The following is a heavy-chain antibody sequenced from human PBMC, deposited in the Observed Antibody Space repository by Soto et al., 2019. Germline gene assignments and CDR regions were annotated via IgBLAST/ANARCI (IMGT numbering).Heavy chain of an antibody. Sequence: PSETLSLTCAVSGGSISSGGYSWSWIRQPPGKGLEWIGYIYHSGSTYYNPSLKSRVTISVDRSKNQFSLKLSSVTAADTAVYYCARGLVFPPCNEQLNYCSLDHLDYWGLGALVTVSS. CDR1: GGSISSGGYS. J-gene: IGHJ4*02. D-gene: IGHD6-6*01. V-gene: IGHV4-30-2*01. CDR3: ARGLVFPPCNEQLNYCSLDHLDY. CDR2: IYHSGST.